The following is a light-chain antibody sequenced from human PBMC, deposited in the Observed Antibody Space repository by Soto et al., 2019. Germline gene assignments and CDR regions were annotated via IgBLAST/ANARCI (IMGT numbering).Light chain of an antibody. CDR2: AAS. CDR3: QQSYSTPPIT. CDR1: QSISSY. J-gene: IGKJ5*01. Sequence: VQMANSRASRSASVLDRVSITFRASQSISSYLNWYQQKPGTAPKLLIYAASSLQSGVPSRFSGSGSGTDFTLTISSLQPEDFATYYCQQSYSTPPITFGQGTRLEI. V-gene: IGKV1-39*01.